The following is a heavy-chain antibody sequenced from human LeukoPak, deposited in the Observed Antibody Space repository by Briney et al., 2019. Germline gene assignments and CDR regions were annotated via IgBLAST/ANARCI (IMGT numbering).Heavy chain of an antibody. V-gene: IGHV3-7*01. Sequence: GGSLRLSCAVSGFTFSSYWMSWVRQAPGKGLEWVANIKQDGSEKYYVDSVKGRFTISRDNAKNSLYLQMNSLRAEDTAVYYCARTLRYFDHDAFDIWGQGTMVTVSS. CDR2: IKQDGSEK. D-gene: IGHD3-9*01. J-gene: IGHJ3*02. CDR3: ARTLRYFDHDAFDI. CDR1: GFTFSSYW.